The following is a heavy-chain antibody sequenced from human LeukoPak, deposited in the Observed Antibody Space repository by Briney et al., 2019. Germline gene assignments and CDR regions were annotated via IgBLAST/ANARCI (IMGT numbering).Heavy chain of an antibody. J-gene: IGHJ6*03. Sequence: GGSLRLSCAASGFTFSSYGVHWVRQAPGKGLEWVAFIRYDGSNKYYADSVKGRFTISRDNSKNTLYLQMNSLRSEDTAVYYCARGGRRFIAVAGPLDYYMDVWGKGTTVTVSS. CDR1: GFTFSSYG. V-gene: IGHV3-30*02. CDR2: IRYDGSNK. D-gene: IGHD6-19*01. CDR3: ARGGRRFIAVAGPLDYYMDV.